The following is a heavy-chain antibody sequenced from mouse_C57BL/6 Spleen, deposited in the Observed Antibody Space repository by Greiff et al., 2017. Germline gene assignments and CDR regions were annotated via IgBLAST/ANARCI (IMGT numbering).Heavy chain of an antibody. D-gene: IGHD1-1*01. CDR1: GFTFSDYG. J-gene: IGHJ4*01. Sequence: DVMLVESGGGLVKPGGSLKLSCAASGFTFSDYGMHWVRQAPEKGLEWVAYISSGSSTIYYADTVKGRFTISRDNAKNTLFLQMTSLRSEDTAMYYCARPYGSSYEYAMDYWGQGTSVTVSS. CDR2: ISSGSSTI. V-gene: IGHV5-17*01. CDR3: ARPYGSSYEYAMDY.